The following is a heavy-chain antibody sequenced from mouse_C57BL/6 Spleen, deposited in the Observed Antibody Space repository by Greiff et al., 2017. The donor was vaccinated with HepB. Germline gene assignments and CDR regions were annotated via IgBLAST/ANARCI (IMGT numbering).Heavy chain of an antibody. CDR3: ARDTGTRGYAIDY. V-gene: IGHV3-6*01. D-gene: IGHD4-1*01. CDR2: ISYDGSN. J-gene: IGHJ4*01. Sequence: EVKLMESGPGLVKPSQSLSLTCSVTGYSITSGYYWNWIRQFPGNKLEWMGYISYDGSNNYNPSLKNRISITRDTSKNQFFLKLNSVTTEDTATYYCARDTGTRGYAIDYWGQGTSVTVSS. CDR1: GYSITSGYY.